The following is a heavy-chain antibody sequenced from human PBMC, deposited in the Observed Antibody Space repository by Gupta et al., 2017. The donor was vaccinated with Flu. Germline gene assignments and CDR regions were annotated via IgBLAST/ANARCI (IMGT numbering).Heavy chain of an antibody. J-gene: IGHJ3*01. CDR1: GFTFTDAW. CDR3: TTDLSGGYSFDV. Sequence: EVQLVESGGGLVKPGESLRLSCAASGFTFTDAWMSWVRLAPGKGLEWVGRIKSKTDGGTTDYAAPVKGRFTISRDDSKNTLYLQMNSLKIEDTAVYFCTTDLSGGYSFDVWGQGTRVTVSS. D-gene: IGHD2/OR15-2a*01. V-gene: IGHV3-15*01. CDR2: IKSKTDGGTT.